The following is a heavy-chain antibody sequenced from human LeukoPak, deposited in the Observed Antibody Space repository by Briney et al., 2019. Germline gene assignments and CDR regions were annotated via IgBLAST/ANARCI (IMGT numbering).Heavy chain of an antibody. V-gene: IGHV4-4*07. Sequence: PSETLSLTCTVSGGSISSYYWSWIRQPAGKGLEWIGRIYTNGYTNYNPSLKSRVSMSVDTSKSQFSLEVRSVTAADTAVYYCARVGSGWSNIDYWGQGILVTVSS. D-gene: IGHD6-19*01. CDR1: GGSISSYY. CDR3: ARVGSGWSNIDY. J-gene: IGHJ4*02. CDR2: IYTNGYT.